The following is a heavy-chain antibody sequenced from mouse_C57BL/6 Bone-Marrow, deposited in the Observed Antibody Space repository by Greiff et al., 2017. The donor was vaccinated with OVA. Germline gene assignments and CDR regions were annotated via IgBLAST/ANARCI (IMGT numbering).Heavy chain of an antibody. CDR3: AREERAMDY. CDR2: ISAGGSYT. CDR1: GFTFSSYA. J-gene: IGHJ4*01. V-gene: IGHV5-4*01. Sequence: EVQLVESGGGLVKPGGSLKLSCAASGFTFSSYAMSWVRQTPEKRLEWVATISAGGSYTSYPDNVKGRFTISRDNAKNNLYRQRSHLKSEDTAMYYCAREERAMDYWGQGTSVTVSS.